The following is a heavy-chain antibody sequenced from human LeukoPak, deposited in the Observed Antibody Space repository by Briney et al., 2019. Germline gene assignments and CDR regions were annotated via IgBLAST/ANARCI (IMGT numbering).Heavy chain of an antibody. V-gene: IGHV1-69*04. Sequence: GASVKVSCKASGGTFSSYAISWVRQAPGQGLEWMGRIIPILGIANYAQKFQGRVTITADKSTSTAYMEPSSLRSEDTAVYYCARVSIYYDSSGYYHLFDYWGQGTLVTVSS. CDR2: IIPILGIA. D-gene: IGHD3-22*01. CDR1: GGTFSSYA. CDR3: ARVSIYYDSSGYYHLFDY. J-gene: IGHJ4*02.